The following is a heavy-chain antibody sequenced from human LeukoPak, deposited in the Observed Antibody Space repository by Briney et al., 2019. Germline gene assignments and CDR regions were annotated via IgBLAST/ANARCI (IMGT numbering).Heavy chain of an antibody. Sequence: PGGSLRLSCAASGFTFSSYAMHWVRQAPGKGLEWVAVISYDGSNKYYADSVKGRFTISRDNSKNTLYLQMNSLRAEDTAVYYWARDYYGMDVWGKGTTVTVSS. J-gene: IGHJ6*04. CDR2: ISYDGSNK. V-gene: IGHV3-30*04. CDR3: ARDYYGMDV. CDR1: GFTFSSYA.